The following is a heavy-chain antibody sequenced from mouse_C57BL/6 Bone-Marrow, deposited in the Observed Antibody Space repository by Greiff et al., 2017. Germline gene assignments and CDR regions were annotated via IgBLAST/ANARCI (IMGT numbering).Heavy chain of an antibody. V-gene: IGHV5-4*01. Sequence: EVHLVESGGGLVKPGGSPKLSCAASGFTFSSYAMSWVRQTPEKRLEWVATISDGGSYTYYPDNVKGRFTISRDNAKNNLYLQMSHLKSEDTAMYYCARDVWGTGTTVTVSS. CDR1: GFTFSSYA. CDR2: ISDGGSYT. J-gene: IGHJ1*03. CDR3: ARDV.